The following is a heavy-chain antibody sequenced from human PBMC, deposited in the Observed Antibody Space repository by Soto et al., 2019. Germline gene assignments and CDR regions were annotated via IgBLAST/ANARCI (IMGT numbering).Heavy chain of an antibody. CDR3: ARQGRPYSGSGYYYGIDV. CDR1: GFSLNTYW. J-gene: IGHJ6*02. Sequence: GESLKISCNASGFSLNTYWIGWVRQKPGKGLEWMGSIFPGDSDTRYSPSFQGQVIISADRSISTAYLQWRSLKASDTAIYYCARQGRPYSGSGYYYGIDVWGQRNTVTV. CDR2: IFPGDSDT. D-gene: IGHD6-6*01. V-gene: IGHV5-51*01.